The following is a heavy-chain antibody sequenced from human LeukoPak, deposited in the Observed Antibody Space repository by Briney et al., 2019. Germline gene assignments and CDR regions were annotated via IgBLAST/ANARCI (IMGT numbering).Heavy chain of an antibody. J-gene: IGHJ4*02. D-gene: IGHD6-19*01. CDR3: ARSPISSGWYTY. Sequence: SETLSLTCTVSGGSVSSGSYYWNWIRQPPGKGLEWIGYFYYSGSTNYNPSLKSRVTISLDTSKNQFSLKLSSVTAADTAVYYCARSPISSGWYTYWGQGTLVTVSS. V-gene: IGHV4-61*01. CDR1: GGSVSSGSYY. CDR2: FYYSGST.